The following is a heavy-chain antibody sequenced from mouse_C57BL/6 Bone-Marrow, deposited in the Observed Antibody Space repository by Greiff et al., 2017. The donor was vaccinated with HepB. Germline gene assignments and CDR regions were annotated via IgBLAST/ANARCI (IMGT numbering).Heavy chain of an antibody. V-gene: IGHV5-6*01. D-gene: IGHD1-1*01. CDR3: ARHPYYYYGSSPYAMDY. Sequence: VQLKESGGDLVKPGGSLKLSCAASGFTFSSYGMSWVRQTPDKRLEWVATISSGGSYTYYPDSVKGRFTISRDNAKNTLYLQMSSLKSEDTAMYYCARHPYYYYGSSPYAMDYWGQGTSVTVSS. J-gene: IGHJ4*01. CDR2: ISSGGSYT. CDR1: GFTFSSYG.